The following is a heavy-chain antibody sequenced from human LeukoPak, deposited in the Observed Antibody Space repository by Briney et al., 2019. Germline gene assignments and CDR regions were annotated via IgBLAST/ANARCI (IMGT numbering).Heavy chain of an antibody. Sequence: GGSLRLSCAASGFTFSSYAMSWVRQAPGKGLEWVSAISGSGGSTYYADSVKGRFTISRDNSKNTLYLQMNSLRAEDTAVYYCAKDRSLYCSSTSCYPDYWGQGTLVTVSS. CDR2: ISGSGGST. V-gene: IGHV3-23*01. J-gene: IGHJ4*02. CDR1: GFTFSSYA. CDR3: AKDRSLYCSSTSCYPDY. D-gene: IGHD2-2*01.